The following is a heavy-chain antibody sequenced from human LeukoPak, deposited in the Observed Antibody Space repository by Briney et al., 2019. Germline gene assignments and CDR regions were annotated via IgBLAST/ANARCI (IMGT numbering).Heavy chain of an antibody. CDR3: ARAIMGALNDC. V-gene: IGHV3-21*01. Sequence: NSGGSLRLSCAASGFTFSSYSMNWVRQAPGKGLEWVSSISSSSSYIYYADSVKGRFTISRDNAKNSLYLQMNSLRAEDTAVYYCARAIMGALNDCWGPGTLVTVSS. CDR1: GFTFSSYS. J-gene: IGHJ4*02. CDR2: ISSSSSYI. D-gene: IGHD1-26*01.